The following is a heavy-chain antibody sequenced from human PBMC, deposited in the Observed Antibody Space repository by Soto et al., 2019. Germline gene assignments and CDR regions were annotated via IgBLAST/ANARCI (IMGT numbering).Heavy chain of an antibody. CDR3: ARAGATVLHYFDH. J-gene: IGHJ4*02. D-gene: IGHD1-26*01. CDR1: GFTFSSYE. Sequence: GGSLRLSCAASGFTFSSYEMNWVRQAPGKGLEWVSYISSSGSTIYYADSVKGRFTISRDNAKNSLYLQMNSLRAEDTAVYYCARAGATVLHYFDHWGQGTPVTVSS. CDR2: ISSSGSTI. V-gene: IGHV3-48*03.